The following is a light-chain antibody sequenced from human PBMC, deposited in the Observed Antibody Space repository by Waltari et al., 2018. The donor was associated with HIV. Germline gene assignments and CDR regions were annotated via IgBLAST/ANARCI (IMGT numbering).Light chain of an antibody. J-gene: IGLJ2*01. CDR1: RLGHKS. CDR2: YDS. Sequence: YVLTQPPSVSVAQGKTATITCEGDRLGHKSVHWYQQKSGQAPQLIIYYDSDRPSGIPERFSGSNSGSAATLTISRVEDGDEADYYCEVWDETRNRVVFGGGTKLFAL. CDR3: EVWDETRNRVV. V-gene: IGLV3-21*04.